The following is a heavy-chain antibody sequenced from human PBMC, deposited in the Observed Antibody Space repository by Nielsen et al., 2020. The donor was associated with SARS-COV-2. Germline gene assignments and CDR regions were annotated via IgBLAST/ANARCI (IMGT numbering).Heavy chain of an antibody. V-gene: IGHV3-9*01. J-gene: IGHJ6*02. CDR2: ISWNSGSI. Sequence: GGSLRLSCAASGFTFDDYAMHWVRQAPGKGLEWVSGISWNSGSIGYADSVKGRFTISRDNAKNSLYLQMNSLRAEDTALYYCAKGGNYGMVVWGQGTTVTVSS. CDR1: GFTFDDYA. CDR3: AKGGNYGMVV.